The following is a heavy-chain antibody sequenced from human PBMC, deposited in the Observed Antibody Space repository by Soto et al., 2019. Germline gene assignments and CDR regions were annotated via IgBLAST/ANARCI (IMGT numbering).Heavy chain of an antibody. V-gene: IGHV3-30*18. Sequence: GGSLRLSCAASGFIFRSYGMYWIRQAPGKGLEWVAIISYDGSTFYADSVKGRLTISRDNSKNTLYLQMNGLRAEDTAVYYCAKSKGIGYFYFYGMDVWGQGTTVTVSS. CDR3: AKSKGIGYFYFYGMDV. J-gene: IGHJ6*02. D-gene: IGHD6-13*01. CDR1: GFIFRSYG. CDR2: ISYDGST.